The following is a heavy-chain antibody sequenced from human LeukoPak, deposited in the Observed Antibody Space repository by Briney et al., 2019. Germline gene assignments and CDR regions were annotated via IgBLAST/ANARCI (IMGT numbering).Heavy chain of an antibody. CDR1: GYTFTRYY. Sequence: GASVKVSCKASGYTFTRYYMHWVRQAPGQGLEWMGWNNPNSGGTNYAQKFQGRVTMTRDTSNSTAYMELSRLRADDTAVYYCARDVQFREIVGATPFDYWGQGTLVTVSS. CDR2: NNPNSGGT. CDR3: ARDVQFREIVGATPFDY. V-gene: IGHV1-2*02. D-gene: IGHD1-26*01. J-gene: IGHJ4*02.